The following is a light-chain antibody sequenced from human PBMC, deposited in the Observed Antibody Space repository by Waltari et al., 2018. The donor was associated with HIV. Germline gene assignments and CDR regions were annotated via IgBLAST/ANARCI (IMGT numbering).Light chain of an antibody. J-gene: IGKJ2*01. V-gene: IGKV3-15*01. CDR3: HQYDNWPPYT. CDR2: AAS. Sequence: EIVMTQSPATLSVSPGERVTLSCGASQSVSNNLAWYQQKPGQAPRLLIYAASSRAPGIPARFSGSGSGTEFTLTISSLQSEDVATYYCHQYDNWPPYTFGQGTKLEIK. CDR1: QSVSNN.